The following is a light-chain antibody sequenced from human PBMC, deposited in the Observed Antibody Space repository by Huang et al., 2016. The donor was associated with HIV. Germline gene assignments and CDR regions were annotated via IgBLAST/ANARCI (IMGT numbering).Light chain of an antibody. J-gene: IGKJ5*01. Sequence: EIVMTQSPDTLSVFPGERVTLSCRASESVSSSLAWYQQTSGQAPRLLIYDASTRATGIPARFRSSGSGTKFTLNINSLLSEDFAVDYCQQYNDWPPITFCQGTGLDIK. CDR2: DAS. CDR3: QQYNDWPPIT. V-gene: IGKV3-15*01. CDR1: ESVSSS.